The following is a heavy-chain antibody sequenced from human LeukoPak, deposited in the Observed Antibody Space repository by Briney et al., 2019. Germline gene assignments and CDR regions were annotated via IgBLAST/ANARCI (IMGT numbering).Heavy chain of an antibody. CDR1: GFTFSSYW. D-gene: IGHD3-10*01. CDR2: IKQDGNEK. CDR3: ARDLTATYYYGSGSWFEDY. V-gene: IGHV3-7*01. Sequence: GGSLRLSCAASGFTFSSYWMSWVRQAPGKGLEWVANIKQDGNEKYYVDSVKGRFTISRDNAKNSLYLQMNSLRAEDTAVYYCARDLTATYYYGSGSWFEDYWGQGTLVTVSS. J-gene: IGHJ4*02.